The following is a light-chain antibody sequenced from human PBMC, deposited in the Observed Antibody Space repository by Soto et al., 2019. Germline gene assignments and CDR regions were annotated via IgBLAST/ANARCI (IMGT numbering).Light chain of an antibody. V-gene: IGKV3-20*01. J-gene: IGKJ5*01. CDR3: QQYDSFPLIA. CDR1: QTVSSAY. CDR2: GTS. Sequence: EIVLTQSPGTLSLSPGERATLSCRASQTVSSAYLGWYQQKPGQAPRLLIYGTSSRATGIPDRFSGSGSGKDFTLTISRLEPEDFAVYYCQQYDSFPLIAFGQGTRLEIK.